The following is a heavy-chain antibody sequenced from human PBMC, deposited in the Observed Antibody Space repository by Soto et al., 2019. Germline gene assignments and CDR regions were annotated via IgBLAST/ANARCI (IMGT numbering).Heavy chain of an antibody. Sequence: QVHLVQSGAEVKKPGASVKVSFKGYGYTFTSYGITWVRQAPGQGLEWMGWISAHNGNTDYAQKLQGRVTVTRDTSTSTAYMELRSLRSDDTAVYYCARGRYGDYWGQGALVTLPS. CDR3: ARGRYGDY. CDR2: ISAHNGNT. J-gene: IGHJ4*02. D-gene: IGHD1-1*01. CDR1: GYTFTSYG. V-gene: IGHV1-18*01.